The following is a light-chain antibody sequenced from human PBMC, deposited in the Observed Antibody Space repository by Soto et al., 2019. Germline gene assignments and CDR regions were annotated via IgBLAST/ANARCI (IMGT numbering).Light chain of an antibody. J-gene: IGLJ1*01. CDR1: SSDVGGYDY. CDR2: DVS. CDR3: CSYAGSYTYV. V-gene: IGLV2-11*01. Sequence: QSVLTQPRSVSGSPGQSVTISCTGTSSDVGGYDYVSWYQQHPGKAPKLMIFDVSKRPSGVPDRFSASKSGNTASLTISGLQAEDEADYYCCSYAGSYTYVFATGPKVTVL.